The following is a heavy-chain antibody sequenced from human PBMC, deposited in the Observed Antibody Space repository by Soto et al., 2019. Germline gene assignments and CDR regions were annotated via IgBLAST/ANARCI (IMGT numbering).Heavy chain of an antibody. CDR2: INWNGGST. V-gene: IGHV3-20*04. J-gene: IGHJ3*02. Sequence: GGSLRLSCAASGFTFDDYGMNWVRQTPGKGLEWVSGINWNGGSTGYADSVNGRFTISRDTAKNSLYLQMNSLRAEDTALYYCARGHGGYYLDAFDIWGQGTLVTVSS. D-gene: IGHD3-22*01. CDR1: GFTFDDYG. CDR3: ARGHGGYYLDAFDI.